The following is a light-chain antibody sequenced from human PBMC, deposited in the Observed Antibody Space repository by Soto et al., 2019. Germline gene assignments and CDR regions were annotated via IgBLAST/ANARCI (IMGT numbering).Light chain of an antibody. CDR3: QLYGISPRT. CDR1: QSVSSNF. V-gene: IGKV3-20*01. CDR2: GAS. Sequence: EIVLTQSPGTLSLSPGESATLSCRASQSVSSNFFAWFQQKPGQAPRLLIYGASSRATGIPDRFSGSGSGTDFTLTISRLEPEDFAVYYCQLYGISPRTFGQGTKVEIK. J-gene: IGKJ1*01.